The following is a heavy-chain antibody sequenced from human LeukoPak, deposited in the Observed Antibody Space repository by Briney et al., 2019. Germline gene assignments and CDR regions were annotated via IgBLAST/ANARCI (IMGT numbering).Heavy chain of an antibody. Sequence: GGSLRLSCATFGFTFDDYAMHWVRQAPGKGLEWVSGISWNSGSIGYADSVKGRFTISRDNAKNSLYLRMNSLRAEDTAVYYCTRGSYGDYEYWGQGTLVTVSS. V-gene: IGHV3-9*01. CDR1: GFTFDDYA. J-gene: IGHJ4*02. CDR3: TRGSYGDYEY. D-gene: IGHD4-17*01. CDR2: ISWNSGSI.